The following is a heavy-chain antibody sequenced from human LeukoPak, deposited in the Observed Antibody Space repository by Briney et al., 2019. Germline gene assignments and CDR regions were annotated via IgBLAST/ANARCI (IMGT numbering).Heavy chain of an antibody. V-gene: IGHV4-34*01. J-gene: IGHJ6*02. D-gene: IGHD1-26*01. CDR3: ARGQAYPVGATPYYYYYGMDV. CDR2: INHSGST. Sequence: SETLCLTCAVYGGSFSGYYWSWIRQPPGKGLEWIGEINHSGSTNYNPSLKSRVTISVDTSKNQFSLKLSSVTAADTAVYYCARGQAYPVGATPYYYYYGMDVWGQGTTVTVSS. CDR1: GGSFSGYY.